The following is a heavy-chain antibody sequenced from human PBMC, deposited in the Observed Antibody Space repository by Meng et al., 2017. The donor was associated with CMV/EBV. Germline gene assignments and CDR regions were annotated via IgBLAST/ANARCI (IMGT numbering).Heavy chain of an antibody. CDR2: IKQDGSEK. J-gene: IGHJ3*02. V-gene: IGHV3-7*01. Sequence: GESLKISSAASGFTFSSYWMSWVRQAPGKGLEWVANIKQDGSEKYYVDSVKGRFTISRDNAKNSLYLQMNSLRAEDTAVYYCARDKGEITIFGVVIIFRQGGAFDIWGQGTMVTVSS. CDR1: GFTFSSYW. D-gene: IGHD3-3*01. CDR3: ARDKGEITIFGVVIIFRQGGAFDI.